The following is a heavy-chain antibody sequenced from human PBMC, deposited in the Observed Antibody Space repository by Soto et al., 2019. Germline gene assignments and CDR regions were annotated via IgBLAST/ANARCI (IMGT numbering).Heavy chain of an antibody. D-gene: IGHD3-22*01. CDR1: GFXFSSYG. J-gene: IGHJ4*02. Sequence: GGSLXLSCAASGFXFSSYGMHWVRQAPGKGLEWVAVISYDGSNKYYADSVKGRFTISRDNSKNTLYLQMNSLRAEDTAVYYCAKDGYYYDSSGYPPVNWGQGTLVTVSS. CDR2: ISYDGSNK. V-gene: IGHV3-30*18. CDR3: AKDGYYYDSSGYPPVN.